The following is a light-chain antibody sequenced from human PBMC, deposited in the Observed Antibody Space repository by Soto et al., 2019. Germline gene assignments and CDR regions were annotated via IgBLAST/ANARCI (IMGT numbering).Light chain of an antibody. CDR2: EIT. CDR1: SSDVGNYKF. Sequence: QSALTQPASVSGSPGQSITISCTGTSSDVGNYKFVSWYQQYPGKAPKIMIYEITERPSGVSNRFSGSKSGNTASLTISGLQAEDEADYYGCSYAGRSTWVFGGGTKLTVL. J-gene: IGLJ3*02. CDR3: CSYAGRSTWV. V-gene: IGLV2-23*02.